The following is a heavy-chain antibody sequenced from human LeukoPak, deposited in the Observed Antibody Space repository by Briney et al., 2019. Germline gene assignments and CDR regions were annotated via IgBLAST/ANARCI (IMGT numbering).Heavy chain of an antibody. V-gene: IGHV1-8*01. CDR3: ARRYCSSTSCHYFDY. J-gene: IGHJ4*02. Sequence: ASVKVSCTASGYTFTSYDVNWVRQATGQGLEWMGWMNPNSGNTGYAQRFQGRVTMTRNTSISTAYMELSSLRSEDTAVYYCARRYCSSTSCHYFDYWGQGTLVSVSS. CDR2: MNPNSGNT. D-gene: IGHD2-2*01. CDR1: GYTFTSYD.